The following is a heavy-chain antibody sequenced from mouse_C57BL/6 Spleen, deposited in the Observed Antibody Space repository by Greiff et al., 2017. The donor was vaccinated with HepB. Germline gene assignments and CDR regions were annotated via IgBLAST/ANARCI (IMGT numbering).Heavy chain of an antibody. Sequence: VQLQQSGPELVKPGASVKISCKASGYAFSSSWMNWVKQRPGKGLEWIGRIYPGDGDTNYNGKFKGKATLTADKSSSTAYMQLSSLSSEDSAVYFCARRTTVVAHYAMDYWGQGTSVTVSS. D-gene: IGHD1-1*01. J-gene: IGHJ4*01. CDR1: GYAFSSSW. CDR2: IYPGDGDT. CDR3: ARRTTVVAHYAMDY. V-gene: IGHV1-82*01.